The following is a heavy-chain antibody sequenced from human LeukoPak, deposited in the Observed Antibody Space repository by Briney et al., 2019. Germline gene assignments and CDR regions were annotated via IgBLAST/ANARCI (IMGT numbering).Heavy chain of an antibody. V-gene: IGHV3-30*03. D-gene: IGHD3-22*01. CDR1: GFTFRSYG. CDR3: ASEYYYDSSGYYYVSSYFDY. J-gene: IGHJ4*02. Sequence: GRSLRLSCAASGFTFRSYGMHWVRQTPGKGLEWVAVISYDGGNKYYADSVKGRFTVSRDNAKNSLYLQMNSLRAEDTAVYYCASEYYYDSSGYYYVSSYFDYWGQGTLVTVSS. CDR2: ISYDGGNK.